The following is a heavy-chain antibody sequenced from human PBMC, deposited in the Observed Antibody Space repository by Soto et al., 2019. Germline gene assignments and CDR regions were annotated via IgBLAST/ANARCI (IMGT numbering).Heavy chain of an antibody. D-gene: IGHD2-21*01. CDR3: ARQDGGAAYYFDY. CDR1: GYSFAYYW. J-gene: IGHJ4*02. V-gene: IGHV5-51*01. CDR2: IYPIDSDT. Sequence: PGESLKISCKGSGYSFAYYWIGWVRQMPGKGLEWMGIIYPIDSDTRYSLSFQGQVTISADKSINTAYLQWSSLKASDTAMYYCARQDGGAAYYFDYWGQGTLVTVSS.